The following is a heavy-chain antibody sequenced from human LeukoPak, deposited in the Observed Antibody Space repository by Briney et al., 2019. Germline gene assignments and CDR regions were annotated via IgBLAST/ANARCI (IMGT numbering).Heavy chain of an antibody. D-gene: IGHD3-9*01. CDR1: GFIFSSYT. CDR2: ISSSSSTISSTI. V-gene: IGHV3-48*01. Sequence: PGGSLRLSCAASGFIFSSYTMNWVRQAPGKGLEWVSYISSSSSTISSTIYYADSVKGRFTISRDDAENSLYLQMNSLRAEDTAVYYCARGLLVLRYFDWLGAGENLDAFDIWGQGTMVTVSS. J-gene: IGHJ3*02. CDR3: ARGLLVLRYFDWLGAGENLDAFDI.